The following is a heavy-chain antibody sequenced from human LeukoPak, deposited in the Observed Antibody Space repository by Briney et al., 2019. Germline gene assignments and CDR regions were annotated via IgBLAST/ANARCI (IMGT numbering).Heavy chain of an antibody. CDR1: GFTFSSYG. CDR2: ISSSSSYI. D-gene: IGHD2-2*01. V-gene: IGHV3-21*01. Sequence: GGSLRLSCAASGFTFSSYGMHWVRQAPGKGLEWVSSISSSSSYIYYADSVKGRFTISRDNAKNSLYLQMNSLRAEDTAVYYCARPAVVPTAPGVYAFDFWGQGTMVTVSS. CDR3: ARPAVVPTAPGVYAFDF. J-gene: IGHJ3*01.